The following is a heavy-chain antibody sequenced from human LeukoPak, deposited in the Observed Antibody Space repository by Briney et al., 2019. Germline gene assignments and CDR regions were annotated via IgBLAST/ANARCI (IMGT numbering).Heavy chain of an antibody. D-gene: IGHD3-22*01. CDR1: GGSISSSSYC. J-gene: IGHJ4*02. V-gene: IGHV4-39*01. CDR3: ASATHPTDEYYYDSSGYYYNYYFDY. CDR2: IYYSGST. Sequence: SETLSLTCTVSGGSISSSSYCWGWIRQPPGKGLEWIGSIYYSGSTYYNPSLKSRVTISVDTSKNQFSLKLSSVTAADTAVYYCASATHPTDEYYYDSSGYYYNYYFDYWGQGTLVTVSS.